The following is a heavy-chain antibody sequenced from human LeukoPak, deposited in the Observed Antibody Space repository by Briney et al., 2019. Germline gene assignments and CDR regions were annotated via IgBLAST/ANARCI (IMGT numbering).Heavy chain of an antibody. V-gene: IGHV4-38-2*01. Sequence: SETLSLTCSVSGYSISTGYYWGWVRQPPGRGLECIGIMYHSGTAYYNPSLKSRVTISIDTSKNQFSLRLSSVTAADTAVYYCARFYGGNSNYFDYWAQGTRVTVFS. CDR1: GYSISTGYY. D-gene: IGHD4-23*01. J-gene: IGHJ4*02. CDR3: ARFYGGNSNYFDY. CDR2: MYHSGTA.